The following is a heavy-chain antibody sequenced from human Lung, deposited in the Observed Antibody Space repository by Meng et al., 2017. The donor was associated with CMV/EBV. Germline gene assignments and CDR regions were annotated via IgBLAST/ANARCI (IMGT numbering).Heavy chain of an antibody. D-gene: IGHD2-2*01. V-gene: IGHV1-69*10. Sequence: SXXVSXKASGGTFSSYAISWVRQAPGQGLEWMGGIIPILGIANYAQKFQGRVTITADKSTSTAYMELSSLRSEDTAVYYCASLGYCSSTSCPFYYYYGMEVWXQGNXVNGSS. CDR3: ASLGYCSSTSCPFYYYYGMEV. CDR1: GGTFSSYA. J-gene: IGHJ6*01. CDR2: IIPILGIA.